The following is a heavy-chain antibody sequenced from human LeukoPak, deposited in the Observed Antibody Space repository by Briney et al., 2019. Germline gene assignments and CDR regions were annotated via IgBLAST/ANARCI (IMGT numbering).Heavy chain of an antibody. D-gene: IGHD6-13*01. Sequence: GGSLRLSCAASGFTFSTYALHWVRQASDRGLEWVAVISFDSRTKYYADSVKGRFTISRDNSKNTLYLQMNSLRAEDTAVYYCAREVKGDIAAAGTVAHYWGQGTLVTVSS. J-gene: IGHJ4*02. CDR2: ISFDSRTK. V-gene: IGHV3-30*04. CDR1: GFTFSTYA. CDR3: AREVKGDIAAAGTVAHY.